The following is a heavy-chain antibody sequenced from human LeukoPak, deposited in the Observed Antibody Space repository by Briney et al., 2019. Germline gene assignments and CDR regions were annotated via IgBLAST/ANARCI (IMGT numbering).Heavy chain of an antibody. CDR1: GFTFSGSA. V-gene: IGHV3-73*01. Sequence: GGSLRLSCAASGFTFSGSAMHWVRQASGKGLEWVGRIRSKANSYATAYAASVKGRFTISRDDSKNTAYLQMNSLKTEDTAVYYCTSHCSGGSCPKGIDYWGQGTLVTVSS. CDR2: IRSKANSYAT. D-gene: IGHD2-15*01. CDR3: TSHCSGGSCPKGIDY. J-gene: IGHJ4*02.